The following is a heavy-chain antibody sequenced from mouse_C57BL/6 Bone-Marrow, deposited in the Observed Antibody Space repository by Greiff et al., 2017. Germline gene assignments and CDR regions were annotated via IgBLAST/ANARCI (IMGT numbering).Heavy chain of an antibody. CDR2: IWGVGST. Sequence: VKLVESGPGLVAPSQSLSITCTVSGFSLTSYGVDWVRQSPGKGLEWLGVIWGVGSTNYNSAIKSRLSLSKDNSKSQVFLKMNSLQTDDTAMYYCASLLPQGAYWGQGTLVTVSA. J-gene: IGHJ3*01. V-gene: IGHV2-6*01. D-gene: IGHD2-1*01. CDR1: GFSLTSYG. CDR3: ASLLPQGAY.